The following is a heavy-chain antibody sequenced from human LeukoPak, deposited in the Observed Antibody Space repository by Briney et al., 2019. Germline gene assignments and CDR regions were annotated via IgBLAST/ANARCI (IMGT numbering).Heavy chain of an antibody. CDR2: TYYRSKWYN. CDR3: ARARYYGSGPSNWFDP. D-gene: IGHD3-10*01. J-gene: IGHJ5*02. V-gene: IGHV6-1*01. CDR1: GVSVSSNSAA. Sequence: SQTLSLTCAISGVSVSSNSAAWIWIRQCPSRGLEWLGRTYYRSKWYNDYAVSVKSRITINPDTSKNQFSLQLNSVTPEDTAVYYCARARYYGSGPSNWFDPWGQGTLVTVSS.